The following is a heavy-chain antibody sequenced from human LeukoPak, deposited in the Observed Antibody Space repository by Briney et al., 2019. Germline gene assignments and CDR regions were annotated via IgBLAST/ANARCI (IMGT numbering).Heavy chain of an antibody. CDR3: AAMRWMKVVT. Sequence: PSQTLSLTCSVSGDSMTSGTYFWSWIRQPAGQGLEWIGRIYTSGSTYYSPSLKSRVTISVDMSKNQFFLNLTSVTAADTAVYYCAAMRWMKVVTWGQGTLVTVSS. J-gene: IGHJ5*02. CDR1: GDSMTSGTYF. CDR2: IYTSGST. V-gene: IGHV4-61*02. D-gene: IGHD3-22*01.